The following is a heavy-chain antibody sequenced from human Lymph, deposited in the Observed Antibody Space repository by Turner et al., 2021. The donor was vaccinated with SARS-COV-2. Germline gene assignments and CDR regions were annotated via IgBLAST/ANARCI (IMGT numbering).Heavy chain of an antibody. J-gene: IGHJ6*02. CDR1: GYTFTSYD. D-gene: IGHD1-26*01. Sequence: QVQLVQSGAEVKKPGASVKVPCKAPGYTFTSYDINWVRQATGQGVGRMGWMNPNSGNSGYAQKFQGRVTMTRNTSISTAYMELSSLRSEDTAVYYCARGRYSGGGMDIWGQGTTVTVSS. CDR2: MNPNSGNS. CDR3: ARGRYSGGGMDI. V-gene: IGHV1-8*02.